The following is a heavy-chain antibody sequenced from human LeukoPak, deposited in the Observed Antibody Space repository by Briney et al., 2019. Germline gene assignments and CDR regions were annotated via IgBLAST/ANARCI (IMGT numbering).Heavy chain of an antibody. D-gene: IGHD6-19*01. CDR3: ARDLNIAVAGTNWFDP. CDR1: GFTVSSNY. Sequence: GGSLRLSCAASGFTVSSNYMSWVRQAPGKGLEWVSVIYSGGSTYYADSVKGRFTISRDNSKNTLYLQMNSLRAEDTAVYYCARDLNIAVAGTNWFDPWGQGTLVTVSS. J-gene: IGHJ5*02. V-gene: IGHV3-53*01. CDR2: IYSGGST.